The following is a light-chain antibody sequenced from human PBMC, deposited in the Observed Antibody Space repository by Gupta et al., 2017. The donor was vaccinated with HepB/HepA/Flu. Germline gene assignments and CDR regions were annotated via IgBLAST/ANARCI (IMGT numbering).Light chain of an antibody. CDR1: QDIRNH. Sequence: DIQMTQSPSSLSASVGDRVTITCQASQDIRNHLNWCQQKPGKAPKFLIYAASHLETGVPSSFSGRGSGTDLPFTISSLQPEDNATYHCQKYHSLPHAFGQGTAVEIK. CDR2: AAS. V-gene: IGKV1-33*01. J-gene: IGKJ5*01. CDR3: QKYHSLPHA.